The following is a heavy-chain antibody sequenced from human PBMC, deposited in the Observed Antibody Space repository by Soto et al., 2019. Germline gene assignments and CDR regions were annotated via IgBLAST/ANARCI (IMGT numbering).Heavy chain of an antibody. CDR3: ARAPGNYYYYAMDV. D-gene: IGHD1-26*01. J-gene: IGHJ6*01. V-gene: IGHV1-3*01. CDR2: INAGNGNT. CDR1: GYTFITYA. Sequence: ASVKVSCKASGYTFITYAIYWVRQAPGQRLEWMGWINAGNGNTKYSQKFQGRVTITRDTSARTAYTELRSLQSEDTAVYYCARAPGNYYYYAMDVWGQGTTVTVSS.